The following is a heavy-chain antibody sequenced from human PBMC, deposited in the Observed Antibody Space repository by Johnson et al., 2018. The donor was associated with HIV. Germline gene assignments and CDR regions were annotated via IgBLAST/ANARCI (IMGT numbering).Heavy chain of an antibody. D-gene: IGHD2-15*01. CDR1: GFSLNSYD. J-gene: IGHJ3*02. CDR3: ARGGSCFNAHFDI. V-gene: IGHV3-33*08. Sequence: QVQLVESGGGVVQPGGSLRLSCAASGFSLNSYDMHWVRQAPGKGLEWVAVIWYDGSNKYYADSVKGRFIISRDNSKNTLYLQMNSLRAEDTALYYCARGGSCFNAHFDIWCQGTMVTFSA. CDR2: IWYDGSNK.